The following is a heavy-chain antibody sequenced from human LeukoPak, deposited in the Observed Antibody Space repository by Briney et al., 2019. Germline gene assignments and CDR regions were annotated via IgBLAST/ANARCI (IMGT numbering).Heavy chain of an antibody. D-gene: IGHD6-19*01. Sequence: SETLSLTCTVSGGSTSSYYWSWIRQSAGKGLEWIGRIYVRGSTNYNPSLKSRVTMSVDTSKNQFSLKLSSVTAADTAVYYCARDLYIIGWFDPWGQGTLVTVSS. CDR1: GGSTSSYY. V-gene: IGHV4-4*07. J-gene: IGHJ5*02. CDR2: IYVRGST. CDR3: ARDLYIIGWFDP.